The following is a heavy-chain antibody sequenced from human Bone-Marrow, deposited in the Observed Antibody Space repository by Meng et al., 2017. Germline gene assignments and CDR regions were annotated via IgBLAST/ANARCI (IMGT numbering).Heavy chain of an antibody. V-gene: IGHV4-34*01. CDR3: ARGRGTMPYWYFDL. CDR2: INHSGST. Sequence: GGRLKLPETLAPASLIAGGSFSGYYWSWFGQPPGKGLEWIGEINHSGSTNNNPSLKSRVTISVDTSKNQFSLKLSSVTAADTAVYYCARGRGTMPYWYFDLWGRGTLVTVSS. J-gene: IGHJ2*01. CDR1: GGSFSGYY. D-gene: IGHD2-2*01.